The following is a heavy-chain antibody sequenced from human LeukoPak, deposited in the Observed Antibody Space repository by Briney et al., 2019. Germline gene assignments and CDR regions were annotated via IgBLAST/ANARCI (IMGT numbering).Heavy chain of an antibody. CDR1: GNSFSSYY. CDR3: ARGLWGRNYEDWYFDL. J-gene: IGHJ2*01. CDR2: INPSGVDT. D-gene: IGHD1-7*01. V-gene: IGHV1-46*01. Sequence: ASVKVSCKASGNSFSSYYMRWVRQAPGQGLEWMGIINPSGVDTNYAEKFQGRVTMTRDTSTNTVYIKLSSLRSEDTAVYYCARGLWGRNYEDWYFDLWGRGTLVTVSS.